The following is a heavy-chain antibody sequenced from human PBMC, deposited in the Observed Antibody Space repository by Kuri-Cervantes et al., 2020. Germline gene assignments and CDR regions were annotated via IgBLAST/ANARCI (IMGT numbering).Heavy chain of an antibody. CDR3: AKDNRYYYDSSGPLDY. V-gene: IGHV3-23*01. Sequence: ETLSLTCVTSGFTFDDYGMSWVRQVPGKGLEWVSAISGSGGSTYYADSVKGRFTISRDNSKNTLYLQMNSLRAEDTALYYCAKDNRYYYDSSGPLDYWGQGTLVTVSS. CDR1: GFTFDDYG. D-gene: IGHD3-22*01. J-gene: IGHJ4*02. CDR2: ISGSGGST.